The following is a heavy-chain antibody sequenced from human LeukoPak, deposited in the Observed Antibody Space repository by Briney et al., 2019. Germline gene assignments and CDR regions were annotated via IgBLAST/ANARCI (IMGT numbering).Heavy chain of an antibody. V-gene: IGHV3-23*01. J-gene: IGHJ6*03. Sequence: PGGSLRLSCAASGFTFSSYAMSWVRQAPGKGLEWVSAISGSGGSTYYADSVKGRFTISRDNSKNTLYLQMNSLRAEDTAVYYCAKGLYDFWSGYYVYYYMDVWGKGTTVTVSS. CDR3: AKGLYDFWSGYYVYYYMDV. CDR1: GFTFSSYA. CDR2: ISGSGGST. D-gene: IGHD3-3*01.